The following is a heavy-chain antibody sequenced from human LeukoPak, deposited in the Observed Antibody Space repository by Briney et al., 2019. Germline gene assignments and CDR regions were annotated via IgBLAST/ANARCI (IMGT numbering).Heavy chain of an antibody. J-gene: IGHJ4*02. CDR2: ISGSGGST. Sequence: GGTLRLSCAASGFTFSSYGMSWVRQAPGKGLEWVSAISGSGGSTYYADSVKGRFTISRDNSMNTLYLQMNSLRAEDTAVYYCARDLGEWELWGGFDYWGQGTLVTVSS. CDR3: ARDLGEWELWGGFDY. V-gene: IGHV3-23*01. D-gene: IGHD1-26*01. CDR1: GFTFSSYG.